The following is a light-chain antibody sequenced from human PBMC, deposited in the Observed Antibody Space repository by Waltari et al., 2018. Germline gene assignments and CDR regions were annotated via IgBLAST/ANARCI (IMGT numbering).Light chain of an antibody. J-gene: IGLJ2*01. CDR3: QSFDNMLSGGVV. CDR2: GNN. V-gene: IGLV1-40*01. Sequence: QSVLTQPPSVSGTPGQRVTIPCSGSTSNIGAGHDVHWYPHLPGTAPKPRIYGNNNRPPGVPDRFSGSKSGTSASLAITGLQADDEADYFCQSFDNMLSGGVVFGGGTKLAVL. CDR1: TSNIGAGHD.